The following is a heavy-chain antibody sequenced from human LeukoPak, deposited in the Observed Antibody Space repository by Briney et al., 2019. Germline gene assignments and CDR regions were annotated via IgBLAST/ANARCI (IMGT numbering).Heavy chain of an antibody. CDR3: ASSTLGYCSGGSCYPHY. J-gene: IGHJ4*02. Sequence: NPSETLSLTCTVSGGSISSGSYYWSWIRQPAGKGLEWIGRIYTSGSTNYNPSLKSRVTISVDTSKNQFSLKLSSVTAADTAVYYCASSTLGYCSGGSCYPHYWGQGTLVTVSS. CDR2: IYTSGST. D-gene: IGHD2-15*01. CDR1: GGSISSGSYY. V-gene: IGHV4-61*02.